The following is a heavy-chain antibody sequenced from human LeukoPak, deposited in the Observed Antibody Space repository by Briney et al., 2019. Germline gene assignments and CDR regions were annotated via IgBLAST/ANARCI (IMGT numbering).Heavy chain of an antibody. CDR2: ISSNGGST. CDR1: GFSFSNYV. V-gene: IGHV3-64*01. Sequence: GSLRLSCASSGFSFSNYVMHWVRQAPGKGLEYVSAISSNGGSTYYANSVKGRFTISRDNSKNTLYLQMGSLRPEDMAVYYCARVYAGSWYAAFDIWGQGTMVTVSS. CDR3: ARVYAGSWYAAFDI. J-gene: IGHJ3*02. D-gene: IGHD6-13*01.